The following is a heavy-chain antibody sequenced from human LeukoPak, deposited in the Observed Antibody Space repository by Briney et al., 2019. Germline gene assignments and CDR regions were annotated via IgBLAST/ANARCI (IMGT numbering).Heavy chain of an antibody. CDR3: ARDRHTIFGVDPPNNWFDP. CDR1: GGTFSSYA. CDR2: IIPIFGTA. Sequence: SVKVSCKASGGTFSSYAISWVRQAPGQGLEWMGGIIPIFGTANYAQKFQGRVTITADESTSTAYMELSSLRSEDTAVYYCARDRHTIFGVDPPNNWFDPWGQGTLVTVSS. D-gene: IGHD3-3*01. J-gene: IGHJ5*02. V-gene: IGHV1-69*13.